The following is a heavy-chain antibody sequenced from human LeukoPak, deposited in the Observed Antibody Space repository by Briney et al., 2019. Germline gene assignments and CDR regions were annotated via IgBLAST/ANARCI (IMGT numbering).Heavy chain of an antibody. CDR2: ISAYNGNT. V-gene: IGHV1-18*01. D-gene: IGHD3-16*01. J-gene: IGHJ4*02. Sequence: ASVKVSCKASGYTFTSYDIHWVRQATGQGLEWMGWISAYNGNTNYAQKLQGRVTMTTDTSTSTAYMELRSLRSDDTAVYYCATAARSDYWGQGTLVTVSS. CDR3: ATAARSDY. CDR1: GYTFTSYD.